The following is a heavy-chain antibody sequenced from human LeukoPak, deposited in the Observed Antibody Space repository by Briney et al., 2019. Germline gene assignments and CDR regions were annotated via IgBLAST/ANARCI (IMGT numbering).Heavy chain of an antibody. V-gene: IGHV4-31*03. J-gene: IGHJ4*02. Sequence: PSETLSLTCTVSGGSISSGGYYWSWIRQHPGKGLEWIGYIYYSGSTYYNPSLKSRVTISVDTSKNQFSLKLSSVTAADTAVYYCARYDSSGYYCHWGQGTLVTVSS. CDR1: GGSISSGGYY. CDR2: IYYSGST. D-gene: IGHD3-22*01. CDR3: ARYDSSGYYCH.